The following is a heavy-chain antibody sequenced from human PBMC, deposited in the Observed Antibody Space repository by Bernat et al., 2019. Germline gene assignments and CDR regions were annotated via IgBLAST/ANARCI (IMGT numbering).Heavy chain of an antibody. J-gene: IGHJ3*02. CDR3: ARVEGAYVDFDI. V-gene: IGHV4-31*03. CDR1: GGSISTGDYY. D-gene: IGHD4-17*01. Sequence: QVQLQESGPGLVKPLQTLSLICTVSGGSISTGDYYWSWIRQHPGKGLEWIGYIYYSGNTYYNPSLKSRVTISVDTSKNQFSLKLSSVTAADTAVYFCARVEGAYVDFDIWGQGTMVTVSS. CDR2: IYYSGNT.